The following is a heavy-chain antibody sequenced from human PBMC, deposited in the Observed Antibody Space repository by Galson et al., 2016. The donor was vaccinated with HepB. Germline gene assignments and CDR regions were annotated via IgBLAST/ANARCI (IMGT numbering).Heavy chain of an antibody. V-gene: IGHV4-39*01. D-gene: IGHD5-18*01. J-gene: IGHJ5*01. CDR3: ARHEVTSGWFDS. Sequence: SETLSLTCTVFGDSISSSSYYWGWIRQPPGKGLEWIGSIYYSGSTYYKLPLKSRVTISVDTSTNQFSLKLSSVTAADTATYYCARHEVTSGWFDSWGQGTLVAVSS. CDR2: IYYSGST. CDR1: GDSISSSSYY.